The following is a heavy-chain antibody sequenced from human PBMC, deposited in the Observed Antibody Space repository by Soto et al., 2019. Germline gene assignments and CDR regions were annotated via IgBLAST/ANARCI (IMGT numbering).Heavy chain of an antibody. CDR1: GGSISNSSYY. CDR2: IYYSGST. V-gene: IGHV4-39*01. CDR3: ARQFDSSIAARRWFDP. J-gene: IGHJ5*02. D-gene: IGHD6-6*01. Sequence: SETLSLTCTVSGGSISNSSYYWGWIRQPPGKGLEWIGSIYYSGSTYYNPSLKSRVTISVDTFKNQFSLKLSSVTAADTAVYYCARQFDSSIAARRWFDPWGQGTLVTVSS.